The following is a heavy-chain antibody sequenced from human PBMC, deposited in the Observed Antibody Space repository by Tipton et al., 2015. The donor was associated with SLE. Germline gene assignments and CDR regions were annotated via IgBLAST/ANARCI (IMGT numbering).Heavy chain of an antibody. CDR1: GGSISVDF. J-gene: IGHJ1*01. CDR2: IKSGRYT. V-gene: IGHV4-34*01. D-gene: IGHD1-7*01. CDR3: ARGVTGTVGED. Sequence: LRLSCAVYGGSISVDFWSWIRQPPGKGLEWIAEIKSGRYTNYNPSLKSRVTISVDTSKNQFSLKLNSVTAADTAVYYCARGVTGTVGEDWGQGTLVTVSS.